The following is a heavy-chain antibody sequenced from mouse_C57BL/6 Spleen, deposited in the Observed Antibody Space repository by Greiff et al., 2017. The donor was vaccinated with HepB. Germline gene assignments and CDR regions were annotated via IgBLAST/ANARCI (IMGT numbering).Heavy chain of an antibody. V-gene: IGHV1-26*01. Sequence: EVQLQQSGPELVKPGASVKISCKASGYTFTDYYMNWVKQSHGKSLEWIGDINPNNGGTSYNQKFKGKATLTVDKSSSTAYMELRSLTSEDSAVYCCAREAFYFDYWGQGTTLTVSS. CDR2: INPNNGGT. CDR3: AREAFYFDY. D-gene: IGHD3-2*02. CDR1: GYTFTDYY. J-gene: IGHJ2*01.